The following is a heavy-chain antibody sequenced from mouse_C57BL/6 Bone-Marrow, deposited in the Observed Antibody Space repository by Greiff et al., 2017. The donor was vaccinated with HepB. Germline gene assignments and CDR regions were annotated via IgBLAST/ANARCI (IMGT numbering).Heavy chain of an antibody. Sequence: EVQGVESGGGLVQPGGSLSLSCAASGFTFTDYYMSWVRQPPGTALEWLGFIRNKANGYTTEYSASVKGRFTISRDNSQSILYLQMNARRAEDSATYYGARYRGTTVVAPFDYWGQGTTLTVSS. D-gene: IGHD1-1*01. V-gene: IGHV7-3*01. CDR2: IRNKANGYTT. CDR3: ARYRGTTVVAPFDY. J-gene: IGHJ2*01. CDR1: GFTFTDYY.